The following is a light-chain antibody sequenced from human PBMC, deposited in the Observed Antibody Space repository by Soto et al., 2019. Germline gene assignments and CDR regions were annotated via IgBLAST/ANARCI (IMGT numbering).Light chain of an antibody. J-gene: IGLJ1*01. Sequence: QLVLTQPPSASGTPGQRVTISCSGSSSNIGTHTVNWHQQVPGTAPKLLIYSNSQRPSGVPDRFSGSKSGTSASLAISGLQSEDEADYYCGAWDDGVYVFGTGTKLTVL. V-gene: IGLV1-44*01. CDR1: SSNIGTHT. CDR3: GAWDDGVYV. CDR2: SNS.